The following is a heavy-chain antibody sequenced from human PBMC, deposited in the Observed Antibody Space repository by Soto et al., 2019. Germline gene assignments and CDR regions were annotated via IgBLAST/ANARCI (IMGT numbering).Heavy chain of an antibody. CDR3: AKVALFDH. V-gene: IGHV3-23*01. J-gene: IGHJ4*02. Sequence: EVQLLESGGGLVQPGGCLRLSCAASGFTFSSYAMSWVRQAPGKGLEWVSAISGSGSSTYYADSVKGRFTISRDNSKNPLYLQMNSRRAEDKAVYYCAKVALFDHWGQGTLVTVSS. CDR1: GFTFSSYA. CDR2: ISGSGSST.